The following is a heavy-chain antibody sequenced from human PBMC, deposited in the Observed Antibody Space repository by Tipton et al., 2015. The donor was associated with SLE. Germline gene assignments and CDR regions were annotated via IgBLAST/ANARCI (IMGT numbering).Heavy chain of an antibody. CDR3: SKLSGGKYSPFDL. J-gene: IGHJ4*02. CDR2: IRYDGTSK. V-gene: IGHV3-30*02. CDR1: GFTFSTYG. D-gene: IGHD1-26*01. Sequence: SGFTFSTYGMHWVRQSPGKGLEWVSFIRYDGTSKFYADAVKGRFTISRDDSKTTLYLQMNSLRPDDTAVYYCSKLSGGKYSPFDLWGQGALVTVSS.